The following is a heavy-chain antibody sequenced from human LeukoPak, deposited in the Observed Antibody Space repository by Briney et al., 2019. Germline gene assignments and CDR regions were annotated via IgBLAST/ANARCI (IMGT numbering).Heavy chain of an antibody. J-gene: IGHJ5*02. Sequence: GESLKISCKGSGYSFTSYWIGWVRQMPGKGLEWMGIIYPGDSDTRYSLSFQGQVTISADKSISIAYLQWSSLKASDTAMYYCARHPSSTSRSWFDPWGQGTLVTVSS. CDR2: IYPGDSDT. V-gene: IGHV5-51*01. CDR1: GYSFTSYW. D-gene: IGHD2-2*01. CDR3: ARHPSSTSRSWFDP.